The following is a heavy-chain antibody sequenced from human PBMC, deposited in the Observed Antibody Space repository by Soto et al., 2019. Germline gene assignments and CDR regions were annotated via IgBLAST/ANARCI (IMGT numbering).Heavy chain of an antibody. V-gene: IGHV3-30*18. Sequence: QVQLVESGGGVVQPGRSLRLSCAASGFTFSSYGMHWFRQAPGKGLAWVAVISYDGSNKYYADSVKGRFTISRDSSKNTLYLQMNSLRAEDTAVYYCAKEGGPPLTSSSSRAGFDYWGQGTLVTVSS. CDR2: ISYDGSNK. J-gene: IGHJ4*02. CDR1: GFTFSSYG. D-gene: IGHD6-6*01. CDR3: AKEGGPPLTSSSSRAGFDY.